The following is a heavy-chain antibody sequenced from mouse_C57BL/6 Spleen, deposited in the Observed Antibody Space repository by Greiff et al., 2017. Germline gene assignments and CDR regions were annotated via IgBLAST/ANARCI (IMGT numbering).Heavy chain of an antibody. CDR2: ISSGSSTI. J-gene: IGHJ2*01. Sequence: EVKLQESGGGLVKPGGSLKLSCAASGFTFSDYGMHWVRQAPEKGLEWVAYISSGSSTIYYADTVKGRFTISRDNAKNTLFLQMTSLRSEDTAMYYCARSGTGPHFDYWGQGTTLTVSS. V-gene: IGHV5-17*01. D-gene: IGHD4-1*01. CDR1: GFTFSDYG. CDR3: ARSGTGPHFDY.